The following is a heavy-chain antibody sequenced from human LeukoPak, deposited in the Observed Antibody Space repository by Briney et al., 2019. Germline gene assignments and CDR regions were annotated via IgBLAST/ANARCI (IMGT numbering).Heavy chain of an antibody. CDR1: GGSISSYY. J-gene: IGHJ4*02. Sequence: SETLSLTCTVSGGSISSYYWNWIRQPPGKGLEWIGYIYYSGSTNYNPSLKSRGTISVDTSKNQFSLNLSSVTAADTAVYYCARGADSSGYYSIFYFDYWGQGTLVTVSS. V-gene: IGHV4-59*01. D-gene: IGHD3-22*01. CDR2: IYYSGST. CDR3: ARGADSSGYYSIFYFDY.